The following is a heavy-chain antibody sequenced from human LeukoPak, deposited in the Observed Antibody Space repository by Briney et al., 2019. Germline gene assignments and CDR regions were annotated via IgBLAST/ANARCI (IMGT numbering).Heavy chain of an antibody. CDR3: AKELHSSGHYDYDY. CDR1: GFTFSGYA. V-gene: IGHV3-23*01. CDR2: VSVYGGTT. Sequence: GGSLRLSCAASGFTFSGYAMSWVRQAPGKGLEWVSTVSVYGGTTYYADSVKGRFTISRDNSKNTLYLQMNSLRPEDAAVYFCAKELHSSGHYDYDYWGQGTLVTVSS. D-gene: IGHD3-10*01. J-gene: IGHJ4*02.